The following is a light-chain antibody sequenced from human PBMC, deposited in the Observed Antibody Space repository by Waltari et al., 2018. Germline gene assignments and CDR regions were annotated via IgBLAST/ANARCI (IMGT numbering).Light chain of an antibody. CDR1: ESIGTR. Sequence: VLTPSPDFQSVPPKENVTITCRASESIGTRLHWYQQKADQSPNFLIRFSSKSTSGVPSRFSGRGSGTDFALIINGLEFEDAATYYCQQSSSLPITFGGGTQVEIK. J-gene: IGKJ4*01. CDR2: FSS. CDR3: QQSSSLPIT. V-gene: IGKV6-21*02.